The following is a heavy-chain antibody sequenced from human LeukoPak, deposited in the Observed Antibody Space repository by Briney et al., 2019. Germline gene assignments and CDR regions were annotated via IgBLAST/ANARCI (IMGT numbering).Heavy chain of an antibody. CDR1: GFTFTTNA. Sequence: PGGSLGLSCAASGFTFTTNATSWVRQAPGKGLEWVGRIKSKTDGGTTDYAAPVKGRFTISRDDSKSTLYLQMNSLETEDTAVYYRSRDATGDHWGQGTLVSVSS. J-gene: IGHJ4*02. V-gene: IGHV3-15*01. CDR3: SRDATGDH. CDR2: IKSKTDGGTT.